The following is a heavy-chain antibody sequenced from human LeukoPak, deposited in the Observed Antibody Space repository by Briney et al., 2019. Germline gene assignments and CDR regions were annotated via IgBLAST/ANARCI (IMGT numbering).Heavy chain of an antibody. D-gene: IGHD5-24*01. V-gene: IGHV4-59*11. CDR2: IYYSGST. Sequence: PSETLSLTCTVSGGPISSHYWSWLRQPPGKGLEWIGYIYYSGSTNYNPSLKSRVTISVDTSKNQFSLKLSSVTAADTAVYYCARGDETRDGYNYAFYFDYWGQGALVTVSS. J-gene: IGHJ4*02. CDR1: GGPISSHY. CDR3: ARGDETRDGYNYAFYFDY.